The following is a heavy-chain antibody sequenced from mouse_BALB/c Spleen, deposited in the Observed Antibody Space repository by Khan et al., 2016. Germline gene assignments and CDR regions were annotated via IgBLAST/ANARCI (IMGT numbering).Heavy chain of an antibody. CDR1: GFTFSDYY. Sequence: EVELVESGGGLVKPGGSLKLSCAASGFTFSDYYMCWVRQTPEKRLEWVATISDGGSYTYYPDSVKGRFTISRDNAKNNMYLQMSSLKSEDTAMYYCARRPRGYYAMDYWGQGTSVTVSS. CDR3: ARRPRGYYAMDY. V-gene: IGHV5-4*02. J-gene: IGHJ4*01. CDR2: ISDGGSYT. D-gene: IGHD6-1*01.